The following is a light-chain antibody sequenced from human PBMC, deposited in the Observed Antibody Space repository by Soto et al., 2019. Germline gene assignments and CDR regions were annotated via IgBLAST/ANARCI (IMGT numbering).Light chain of an antibody. CDR2: VAS. CDR3: QQYKVWPLT. Sequence: EIVMTQSPATLSVSPGERATLSCRASQSVNSNLAWYQQKPGQTPKLLIYVASTRATGIPARFSGSGSGTEFTLTISSQQSEDFAIYYCQQYKVWPLTFGGGTKVEFK. V-gene: IGKV3-15*01. J-gene: IGKJ4*01. CDR1: QSVNSN.